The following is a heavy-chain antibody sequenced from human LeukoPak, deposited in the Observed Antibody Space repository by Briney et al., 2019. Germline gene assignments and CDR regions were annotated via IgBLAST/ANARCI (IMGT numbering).Heavy chain of an antibody. D-gene: IGHD3-22*01. J-gene: IGHJ4*02. CDR2: IYYSGST. V-gene: IGHV4-31*03. Sequence: SETLSLTCTVSGGSINSGGYYWSWIRQHPGKGLEWIGYIYYSGSTYYNPSLKSRVTISVDTSKNQFSLKLSSVTAADTAVYYCASTYDSSGYYRFDYWGQGTLVTVSS. CDR3: ASTYDSSGYYRFDY. CDR1: GGSINSGGYY.